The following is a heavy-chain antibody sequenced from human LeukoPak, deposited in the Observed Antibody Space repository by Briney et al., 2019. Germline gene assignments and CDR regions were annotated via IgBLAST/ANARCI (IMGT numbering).Heavy chain of an antibody. J-gene: IGHJ5*02. Sequence: ASVKVSCKVSGYTLTELSMHWVRQAPGKGLEWMGGFDPDDGETIYAQKFQGRVTMTEDTSTDTAYMELSSLRSEDTAVYYCATGGREVRGNWFDPWGQGTLVTVSS. CDR2: FDPDDGET. D-gene: IGHD3-10*01. CDR1: GYTLTELS. V-gene: IGHV1-24*01. CDR3: ATGGREVRGNWFDP.